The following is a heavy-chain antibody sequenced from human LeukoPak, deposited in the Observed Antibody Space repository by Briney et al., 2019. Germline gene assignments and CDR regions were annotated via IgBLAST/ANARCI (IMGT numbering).Heavy chain of an antibody. V-gene: IGHV1-3*01. CDR3: ARDSGTDYGDYLGEPYYYYGMDV. Sequence: WASVKVSCKASGYTFTSYAMHWVRQAPGQRLEWMGWINAGNGNTKYSQKFQGRVTITRDTSASTAYMELSSLRSEDTAVYYCARDSGTDYGDYLGEPYYYYGMDVWGQGTTVTVSS. D-gene: IGHD4-17*01. J-gene: IGHJ6*02. CDR2: INAGNGNT. CDR1: GYTFTSYA.